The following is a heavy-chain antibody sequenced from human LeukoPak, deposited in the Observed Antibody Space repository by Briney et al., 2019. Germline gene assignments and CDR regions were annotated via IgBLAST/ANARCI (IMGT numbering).Heavy chain of an antibody. CDR3: TTGGQMVYAVNFDY. CDR2: IKSKTDGGTT. CDR1: EFTFSSYS. Sequence: GGSLRLSCAASEFTFSSYSMNWVRQAPGKGLEWVGRIKSKTDGGTTDYAAPVKGRFTISRDDSKNTLYLQMNSLKTEDTAVYYCTTGGQMVYAVNFDYWGQGTLVTVSS. V-gene: IGHV3-15*07. J-gene: IGHJ4*02. D-gene: IGHD2-8*01.